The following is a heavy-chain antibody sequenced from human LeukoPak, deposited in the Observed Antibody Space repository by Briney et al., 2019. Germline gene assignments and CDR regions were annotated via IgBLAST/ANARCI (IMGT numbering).Heavy chain of an antibody. D-gene: IGHD4-23*01. CDR1: GFTFSSSA. CDR3: ARGRGADYGGNSGYFDY. CDR2: ISASGGST. J-gene: IGHJ4*02. Sequence: GGSLRLSCAASGFTFSSSAMSWVRQVPGKGLEWVSGISASGGSTYYADSVRGRFTISRDNSKNTLYVQMNSLRAEDTAVYYCARGRGADYGGNSGYFDYWGQGTLVTVSS. V-gene: IGHV3-23*01.